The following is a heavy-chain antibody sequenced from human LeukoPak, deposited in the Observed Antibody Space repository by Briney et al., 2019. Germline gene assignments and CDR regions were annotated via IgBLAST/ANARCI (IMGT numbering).Heavy chain of an antibody. J-gene: IGHJ5*02. CDR2: INHSGST. V-gene: IGHV4-34*01. Sequence: KPSETLSLTCAVYGGSFSGYYWSWIRQPPGKGLEWIGEINHSGSTNYNPSLKSRVTISVDTSKNQFSLKLSSVTAADTAVYYCAGRWLIRRNWFDHWGQGTLVTVSS. CDR1: GGSFSGYY. D-gene: IGHD5-18*01. CDR3: AGRWLIRRNWFDH.